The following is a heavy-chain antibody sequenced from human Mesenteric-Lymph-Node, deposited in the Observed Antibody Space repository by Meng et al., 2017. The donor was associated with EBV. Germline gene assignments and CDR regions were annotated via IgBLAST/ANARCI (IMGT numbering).Heavy chain of an antibody. CDR2: INHSGST. D-gene: IGHD3-10*01. CDR1: GGSFSGYY. J-gene: IGHJ4*02. V-gene: IGHV4-34*01. Sequence: QGQLQQLVAGFLKPAEPLSPACVVYGGSFSGYYCTWIRQPPGKGLEWIGEINHSGSTNYNPSLKSRVTISLDTSKNQFSLKLNSVTAADTAVYYCARGKTMVRGVTSDYWGQGTLVTVSS. CDR3: ARGKTMVRGVTSDY.